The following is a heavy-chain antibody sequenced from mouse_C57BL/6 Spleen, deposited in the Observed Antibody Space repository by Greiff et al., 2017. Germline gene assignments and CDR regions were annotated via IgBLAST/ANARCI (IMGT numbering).Heavy chain of an antibody. CDR2: IYPGSGNT. CDR1: GYTFTDYY. CDR3: ARNSFYAMDY. J-gene: IGHJ4*01. V-gene: IGHV1-84*01. Sequence: VQGVESGPELVKPGASVKISCKASGYTFTDYYINWVKQRPGQGLEWIGWIYPGSGNTKYNEKFKGKATLTVDTSSSTAYMQLSRLTSEDSAVYFCARNSFYAMDYWGQGTSVTVSS. D-gene: IGHD2-12*01.